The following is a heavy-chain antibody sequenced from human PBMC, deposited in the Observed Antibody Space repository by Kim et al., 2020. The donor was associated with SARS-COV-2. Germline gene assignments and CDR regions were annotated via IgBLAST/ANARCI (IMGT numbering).Heavy chain of an antibody. CDR1: GYSFTSYW. D-gene: IGHD2-21*02. CDR3: AIPLAYCGGDCSDAFDI. Sequence: GESLKISCKGSGYSFTSYWISWVRQMPGKGLEWMGRIDPSDSYTNYSPSFQGHVTISADKSISTAYLQWSSLKASDTAMYYCAIPLAYCGGDCSDAFDIWGQGTMVTVSS. V-gene: IGHV5-10-1*01. J-gene: IGHJ3*02. CDR2: IDPSDSYT.